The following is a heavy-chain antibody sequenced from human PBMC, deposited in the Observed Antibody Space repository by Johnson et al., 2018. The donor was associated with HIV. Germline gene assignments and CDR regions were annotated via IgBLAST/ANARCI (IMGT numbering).Heavy chain of an antibody. CDR2: ISYDGSNT. CDR3: ASKAAGTMHVFDI. CDR1: GFTFSSYA. D-gene: IGHD6-13*01. Sequence: QVLLVESGGGVVQPGRSLRLSCAASGFTFSSYAMHWVRQAPGKGLEWVAVISYDGSNTYYADSVKGRFTISRDKSKNTLYLQMNSLRAEDTAVYYCASKAAGTMHVFDIWGQGTMVTVSS. J-gene: IGHJ3*02. V-gene: IGHV3-30*04.